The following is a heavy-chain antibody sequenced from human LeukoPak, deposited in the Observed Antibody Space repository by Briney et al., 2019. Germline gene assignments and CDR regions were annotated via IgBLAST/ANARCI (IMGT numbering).Heavy chain of an antibody. D-gene: IGHD3-22*01. CDR1: GYTFTAYY. CDR3: ARSRGDSSGYYYPYVAFDI. Sequence: ASVKVSCKASGYTFTAYYIHWVRQAPGQGLEWMGWFNPNSGGTNYAQEFQGRVTMTRDTSISTAYMELSRLRSDDTAVYYCARSRGDSSGYYYPYVAFDIWGQGTMVTVSS. J-gene: IGHJ3*02. V-gene: IGHV1-2*02. CDR2: FNPNSGGT.